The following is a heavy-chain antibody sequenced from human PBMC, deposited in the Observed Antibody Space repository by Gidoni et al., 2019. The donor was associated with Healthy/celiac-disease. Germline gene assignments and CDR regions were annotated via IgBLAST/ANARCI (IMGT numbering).Heavy chain of an antibody. D-gene: IGHD1-20*01. CDR1: AFSLSTSGVG. CDR3: AHRITGTLDY. CDR2: IYWDDDK. V-gene: IGHV2-5*02. J-gene: IGHJ4*02. Sequence: TSQESRPPQVNSPQTLATTCTFSAFSLSTSGVGVGWIRQHPGKALEWLALIYWDDDKRYSPSLKSMRMNTKDTSKSHEVRIMTNMDPVYTATYECAHRITGTLDYWGQGTLVTVSS.